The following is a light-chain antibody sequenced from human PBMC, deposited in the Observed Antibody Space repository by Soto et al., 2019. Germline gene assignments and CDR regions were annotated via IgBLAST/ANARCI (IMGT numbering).Light chain of an antibody. Sequence: EIVLTQSPGTLSLSPGERATLSCRASQTVTRNYLAWHQQKPGQTPRLLVYGASSRATGIPDRFSGSGSGTDVTLTISRLEPEDFAVYYCQQHGSSPITFGPGTRLEIK. CDR2: GAS. V-gene: IGKV3-20*01. J-gene: IGKJ5*01. CDR1: QTVTRNY. CDR3: QQHGSSPIT.